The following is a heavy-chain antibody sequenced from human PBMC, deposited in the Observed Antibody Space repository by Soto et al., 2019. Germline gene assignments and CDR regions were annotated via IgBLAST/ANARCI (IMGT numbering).Heavy chain of an antibody. V-gene: IGHV4-38-2*02. D-gene: IGHD6-19*01. CDR1: GYSISSASY. CDR3: ARVHVMVVAGSAFDY. CDR2: IYHGGTT. J-gene: IGHJ4*01. Sequence: SETLSLTCTVSGYSISSASYWAWIRQPPEKGPEWIASIYHGGTTFYNPSLKSRITISVDTSNNPFSLKMTSVTAADTAVYYFARVHVMVVAGSAFDYWGHGTLVTVSS.